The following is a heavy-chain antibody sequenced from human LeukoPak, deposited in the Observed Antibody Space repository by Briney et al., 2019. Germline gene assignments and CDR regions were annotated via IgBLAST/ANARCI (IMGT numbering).Heavy chain of an antibody. CDR3: ARAQGGVSPYFDY. J-gene: IGHJ4*02. CDR1: GGSISSGGYS. Sequence: SETLSLTCAVSGGSISSGGYSWSWIRQPTGKGLEWIGYIYHSGSTYYNPSLKSRVTISVDRSKNQFSLKLSSVTAADTAVYYCARAQGGVSPYFDYWGQGTLVTVSS. V-gene: IGHV4-30-2*01. CDR2: IYHSGST. D-gene: IGHD2-8*02.